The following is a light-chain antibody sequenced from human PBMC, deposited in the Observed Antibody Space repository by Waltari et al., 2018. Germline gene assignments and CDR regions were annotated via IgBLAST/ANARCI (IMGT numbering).Light chain of an antibody. CDR2: GNS. CDR1: SSNTGAGYD. Sequence: QSVLTQPPSVSGAPGQRVTISCTGSSSNTGAGYDVHWYQQLPGTAPKRLIYGNSNRPSGVPDRFSGSKSGTSASLAITGLQAEDEADYYCQSYDSSLSAHVVFGGGTKLTVL. V-gene: IGLV1-40*01. CDR3: QSYDSSLSAHVV. J-gene: IGLJ2*01.